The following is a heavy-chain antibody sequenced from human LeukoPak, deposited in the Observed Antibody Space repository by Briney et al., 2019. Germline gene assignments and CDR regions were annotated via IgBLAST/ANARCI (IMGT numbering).Heavy chain of an antibody. Sequence: ASVKVSCKASGYTFTSYGISWVRQAPGQGLEWMGWISAYNGNTNYAQKLQGRVTMTTDTSTSTAYMELRSLRSDDTAVYYCARDSHLTKDYDFWRGVPGYMDVWGKGTTVTVSS. J-gene: IGHJ6*03. D-gene: IGHD3-3*01. CDR2: ISAYNGNT. V-gene: IGHV1-18*01. CDR1: GYTFTSYG. CDR3: ARDSHLTKDYDFWRGVPGYMDV.